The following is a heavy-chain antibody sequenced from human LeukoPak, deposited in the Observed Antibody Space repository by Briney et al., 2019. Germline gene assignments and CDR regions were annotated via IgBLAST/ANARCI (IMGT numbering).Heavy chain of an antibody. J-gene: IGHJ4*02. V-gene: IGHV3-23*01. D-gene: IGHD3-10*01. CDR3: ARPQVLVLNPFDF. Sequence: GGSLRLSCAASGFTFSTYAMSWVRQAPGKGLEWVAAITGSGDKTHYADSVKGRFTISRDNSKNIVYLQMNNLRAKDTAEYFCARPQVLVLNPFDFWGQGTLVTVSS. CDR2: ITGSGDKT. CDR1: GFTFSTYA.